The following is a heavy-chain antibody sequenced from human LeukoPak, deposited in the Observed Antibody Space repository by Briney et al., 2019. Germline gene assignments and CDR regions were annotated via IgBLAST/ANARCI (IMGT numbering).Heavy chain of an antibody. V-gene: IGHV4-59*12. D-gene: IGHD3-22*01. CDR2: ISYSGST. J-gene: IGHJ5*02. CDR3: ARRIVVAGGDWFDP. Sequence: SETLSLTCSVSGGSISTYYWGWIRQPPGKVLEWIGYISYSGSTNYNPSLKNRVTISIDTSKSQFSLNLNSVTAADTAVYYCARRIVVAGGDWFDPWGQGTLVTVSS. CDR1: GGSISTYY.